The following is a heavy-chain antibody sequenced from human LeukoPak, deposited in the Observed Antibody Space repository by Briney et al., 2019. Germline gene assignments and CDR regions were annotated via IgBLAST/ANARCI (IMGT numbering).Heavy chain of an antibody. V-gene: IGHV4-34*01. CDR1: GGSFSGYY. CDR3: ARTRGSYGDSENYYDYYIDV. Sequence: SETLSLTCAVYGGSFSGYYWSWIRQPPGKGLEWIGEINDSGSTNYNPSLKSRVTISVDTSKNQFPLKLRSVTAADTAVYYCARTRGSYGDSENYYDYYIDVWGKGTTVTFSS. CDR2: INDSGST. J-gene: IGHJ6*03. D-gene: IGHD4-17*01.